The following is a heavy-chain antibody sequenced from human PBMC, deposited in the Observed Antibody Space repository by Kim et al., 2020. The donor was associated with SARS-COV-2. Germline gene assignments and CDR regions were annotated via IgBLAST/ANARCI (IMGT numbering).Heavy chain of an antibody. CDR1: GGSISSYY. V-gene: IGHV4-59*08. D-gene: IGHD6-13*01. Sequence: SETLSLTCTVSGGSISSYYWSWIRQSPGKGLEWIGYIYYSGSTNHNPSLKSRVTISVDTSKNQVSLKLSSVTAADTAVYYCARHGTISSSWLGYWGQGTLVTVSP. CDR3: ARHGTISSSWLGY. J-gene: IGHJ4*02. CDR2: IYYSGST.